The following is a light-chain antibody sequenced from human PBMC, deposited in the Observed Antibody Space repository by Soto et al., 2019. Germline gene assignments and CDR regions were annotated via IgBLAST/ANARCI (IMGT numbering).Light chain of an antibody. CDR1: QSVSTN. Sequence: EIVMTQSPATLSVSPGERATLSCRASQSVSTNLAWYQQKPGQAARRLIYGSSTRATGIPARFSGSVSETEFTLTLSSLQSEDFAVYYCQQYNTWPYTFGQGTKLEIK. J-gene: IGKJ2*01. CDR3: QQYNTWPYT. V-gene: IGKV3-15*01. CDR2: GSS.